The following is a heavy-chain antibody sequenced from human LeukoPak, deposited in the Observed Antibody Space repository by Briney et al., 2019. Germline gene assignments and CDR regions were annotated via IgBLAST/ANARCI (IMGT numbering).Heavy chain of an antibody. CDR2: IIPILGIA. CDR1: GGTFSSYA. V-gene: IGHV1-69*04. Sequence: SVKVSCKASGGTFSSYAISWVRQAPGQGPEWMGRIIPILGIANYAQKFQGRVTITADKSTSTAYMELSSLRSEDTAVYYCARVGYYGSGIDYWGQGTLVTVSS. D-gene: IGHD3-10*01. CDR3: ARVGYYGSGIDY. J-gene: IGHJ4*02.